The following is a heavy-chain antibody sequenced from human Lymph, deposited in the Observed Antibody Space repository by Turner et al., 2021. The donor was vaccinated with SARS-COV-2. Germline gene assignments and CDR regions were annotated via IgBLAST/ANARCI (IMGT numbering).Heavy chain of an antibody. D-gene: IGHD3-10*01. CDR3: ARYGSGGYFYYGLDV. CDR2: ISYDGSNK. CDR1: GFTFSTYA. Sequence: QVQLVESGGGVVQPGRSLSLSCAASGFTFSTYAIHWVRQAAGKGRELVAVISYDGSNKYYADSVKGRFTISRDNSKNTLYLQMNSLRAEDTAVYYCARYGSGGYFYYGLDVWGQGTTVTVSS. V-gene: IGHV3-30*04. J-gene: IGHJ6*02.